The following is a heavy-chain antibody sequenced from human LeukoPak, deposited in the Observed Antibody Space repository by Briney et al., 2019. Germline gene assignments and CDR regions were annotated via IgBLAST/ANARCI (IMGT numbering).Heavy chain of an antibody. D-gene: IGHD4-17*01. CDR1: GGTFSSYA. J-gene: IGHJ6*03. V-gene: IGHV1-69*13. CDR3: AREFYRRHVAPHDYGDYGYYYYYMDV. Sequence: ASVTVSCKASGGTFSSYAISWVRQAPGQGLEWMGGIIPIFGTANYAQKFQGRVTITADESTSTAYMELSSLRSEDTAVYYCAREFYRRHVAPHDYGDYGYYYYYMDVWGKGTTVTISS. CDR2: IIPIFGTA.